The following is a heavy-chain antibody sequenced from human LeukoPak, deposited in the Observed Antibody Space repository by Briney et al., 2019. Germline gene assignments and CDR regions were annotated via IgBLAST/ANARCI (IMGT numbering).Heavy chain of an antibody. D-gene: IGHD4-11*01. CDR1: GGTFSSYA. Sequence: SVKVSCKASGGTFSSYAISWVRPAPGQGLEWMGEIIPIFGTANYAQKFQGRVTITADESTSTAYMELSSLRSEDTAVYYCARGDMTTVTTYYYYYMDVWGKGTTVTVSS. J-gene: IGHJ6*03. CDR3: ARGDMTTVTTYYYYYMDV. V-gene: IGHV1-69*13. CDR2: IIPIFGTA.